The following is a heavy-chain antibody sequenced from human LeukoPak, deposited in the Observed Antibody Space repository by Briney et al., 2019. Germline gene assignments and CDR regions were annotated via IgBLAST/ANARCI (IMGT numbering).Heavy chain of an antibody. CDR2: IYPGDSDT. CDR1: GYGFTSYW. Sequence: GESLKISCKGSGYGFTSYWVGWVRQMPGKGLEWMGIIYPGDSDTRYSPSFQGQVTISADKSISTAYLQWSSLKASDTAMYYCARRNSSSWYHWFDPWGQGTLVTVSS. D-gene: IGHD6-13*01. J-gene: IGHJ5*02. V-gene: IGHV5-51*01. CDR3: ARRNSSSWYHWFDP.